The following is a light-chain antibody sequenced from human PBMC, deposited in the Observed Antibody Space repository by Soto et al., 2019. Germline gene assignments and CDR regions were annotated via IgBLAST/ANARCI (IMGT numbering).Light chain of an antibody. J-gene: IGKJ4*01. V-gene: IGKV3-11*01. CDR1: QSVHRY. CDR2: EAS. Sequence: EIVLTQSPATLSLSPGDRATLSCRASQSVHRYLAWYQQKPGQAPRLLMYEASNRATGIPATFSANGSVTDFTLTITNLEPEDFAVYYCQQRRSWPPTFGGGTKVEF. CDR3: QQRRSWPPT.